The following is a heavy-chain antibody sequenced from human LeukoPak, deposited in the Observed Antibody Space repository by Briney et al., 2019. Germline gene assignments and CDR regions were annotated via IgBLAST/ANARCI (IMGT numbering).Heavy chain of an antibody. CDR1: GYTFTSYG. CDR3: ATVAGFYYYYGMDV. Sequence: ASVKVSCKASGYTFTSYGISWVRQAPGQGLEWMGWISAYNGNTNYAQKLQGRVTMTTDTSTSTAYMELRSLRSDDTAVYYCATVAGFYYYYGMDVWGQGTTVTVSS. V-gene: IGHV1-18*01. J-gene: IGHJ6*02. CDR2: ISAYNGNT. D-gene: IGHD6-19*01.